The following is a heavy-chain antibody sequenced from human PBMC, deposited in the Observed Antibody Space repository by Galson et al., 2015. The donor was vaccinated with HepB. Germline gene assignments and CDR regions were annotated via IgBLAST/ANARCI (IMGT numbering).Heavy chain of an antibody. Sequence: SVKVSCKASGYTFTSYAMHWVRQAPGQRLEWMGWINAGNGNTKYSQKFQGRVTITRDTSASTAYMELSSLRSEDTAVYYCARVEGYYDFWYYGMDVWGQETTVTVSS. CDR3: ARVEGYYDFWYYGMDV. V-gene: IGHV1-3*01. J-gene: IGHJ6*02. D-gene: IGHD3-3*01. CDR1: GYTFTSYA. CDR2: INAGNGNT.